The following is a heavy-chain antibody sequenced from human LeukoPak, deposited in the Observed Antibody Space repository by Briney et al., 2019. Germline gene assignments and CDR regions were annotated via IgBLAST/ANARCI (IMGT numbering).Heavy chain of an antibody. CDR1: GYTFTGYY. Sequence: ASVKVSCKASGYTFTGYYMHWVRQATGQGREWMGWINPNSGATNYAQKFQGRVTMTRDTSISTAYMELTRLRSDDTAVYYCARVLGIALDAFDIWGEETMVTVSS. CDR2: INPNSGAT. J-gene: IGHJ3*02. V-gene: IGHV1-2*02. CDR3: ARVLGIALDAFDI. D-gene: IGHD6-13*01.